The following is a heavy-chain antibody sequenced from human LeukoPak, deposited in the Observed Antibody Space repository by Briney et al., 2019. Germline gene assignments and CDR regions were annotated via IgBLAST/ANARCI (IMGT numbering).Heavy chain of an antibody. CDR1: GFTFSSYG. V-gene: IGHV3-30*18. CDR2: VSHDESNK. D-gene: IGHD2-2*01. Sequence: GGSLRLSCAASGFTFSSYGMHWVRQAPGKGLEWVAVVSHDESNKYYADSVKGRFTISRDNSKSTPYLQMNNLRAEDTAVYYCAKPGTGPYCSSTSRCAFEIWGQGTMVTVSS. J-gene: IGHJ3*02. CDR3: AKPGTGPYCSSTSRCAFEI.